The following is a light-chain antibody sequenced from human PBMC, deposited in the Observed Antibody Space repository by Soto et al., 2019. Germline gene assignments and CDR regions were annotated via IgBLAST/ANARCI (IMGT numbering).Light chain of an antibody. CDR3: QQYSNWPRT. J-gene: IGKJ1*01. CDR2: GAS. V-gene: IGKV3-15*01. CDR1: ESIGSN. Sequence: EIVMTQSPGTLSVSPGEGVTLSCRASESIGSNLAWYQQKPGQAPRLLFYGASTRATGIPARFSGSGSGTEFTLTISSLQSEDFAVYSCQQYSNWPRTFGLGTKV.